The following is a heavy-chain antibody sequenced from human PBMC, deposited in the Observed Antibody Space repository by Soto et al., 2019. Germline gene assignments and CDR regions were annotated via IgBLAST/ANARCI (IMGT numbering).Heavy chain of an antibody. CDR2: IKQDGSEK. V-gene: IGHV3-7*05. D-gene: IGHD3-3*01. CDR1: GFTFSSYW. J-gene: IGHJ4*02. CDR3: ARDLGDHSDHYYDY. Sequence: GGSLRLSCAASGFTFSSYWMSWVRQAPGKGLEWVANIKQDGSEKYYVDSVKGRFTISRDNAKNSLYLQMNSLRAEDTAVYYCARDLGDHSDHYYDYWGQGTLVTLSS.